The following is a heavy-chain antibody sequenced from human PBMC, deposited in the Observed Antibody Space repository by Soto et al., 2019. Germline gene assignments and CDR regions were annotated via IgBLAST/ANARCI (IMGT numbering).Heavy chain of an antibody. CDR1: GYSFSSYW. CDR2: IYPGDSDT. Sequence: GESFKISCTGAGYSFSSYWIGWVGQITGKDLEWMGIIYPGDSDTRYSPSFQGQVTISADKSISTAYLQWSSLKASDTAMYYCARTSAAGKYYYVMDVWGQGTTVTSP. CDR3: ARTSAAGKYYYVMDV. D-gene: IGHD6-13*01. V-gene: IGHV5-51*01. J-gene: IGHJ6*02.